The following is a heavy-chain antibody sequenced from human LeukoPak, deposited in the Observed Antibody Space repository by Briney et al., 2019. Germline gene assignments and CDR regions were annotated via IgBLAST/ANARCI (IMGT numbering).Heavy chain of an antibody. Sequence: GGSLRLSCAASGFTFSSYSMNWVRQAPGKGLEWVSSISSSSSYIYYADSVKGRFTISRDNAKNSLYLQMNSLRAEDTAVYYCATLYGSGITRPIDYWGQGTLVTVSS. V-gene: IGHV3-21*01. CDR3: ATLYGSGITRPIDY. J-gene: IGHJ4*02. D-gene: IGHD3-10*01. CDR1: GFTFSSYS. CDR2: ISSSSSYI.